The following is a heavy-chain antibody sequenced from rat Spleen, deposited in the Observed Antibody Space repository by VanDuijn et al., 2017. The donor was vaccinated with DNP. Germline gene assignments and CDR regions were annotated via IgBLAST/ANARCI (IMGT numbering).Heavy chain of an antibody. CDR3: AKEALRAPFDY. CDR1: GFAFSIFP. Sequence: EVQLVESGGGLVQPGRSLKLSCAASGFAFSIFPMAWVRQVPGKGLEWVASITTSGGSTYYRDSVKGRFTISRDNAKNTLYLQMESLRSEDTATYYCAKEALRAPFDYWGQGVMVTVSS. CDR2: ITTSGGST. J-gene: IGHJ2*01. D-gene: IGHD3-1*01. V-gene: IGHV5S23*01.